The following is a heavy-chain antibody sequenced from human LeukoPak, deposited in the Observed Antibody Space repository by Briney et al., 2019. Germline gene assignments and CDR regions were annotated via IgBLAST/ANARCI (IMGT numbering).Heavy chain of an antibody. CDR2: IKQDGSDK. J-gene: IGHJ4*01. V-gene: IGHV3-7*01. D-gene: IGHD6-13*01. CDR1: GLTFSSYW. Sequence: GGSLRLSCAVSGLTFSSYWMNWVRQAPGKGLEWVASIKQDGSDKSYVYSVKGRFTISRDNAKNSLYLQMSSLRVEDTAVYYCARDGTSAGLYFDLWGQGTLVTVSS. CDR3: ARDGTSAGLYFDL.